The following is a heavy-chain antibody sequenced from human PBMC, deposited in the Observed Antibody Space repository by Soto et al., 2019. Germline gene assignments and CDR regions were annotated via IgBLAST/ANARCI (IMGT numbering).Heavy chain of an antibody. CDR1: GFTFSNYA. V-gene: IGHV3-30-3*01. Sequence: GGSLRLSCAASGFTFSNYAMNWVRQAPGKGLEWVALISYDGSNKYYADSVKGRFTISRDSSKNTLYLQMNSLRAADTAVYYCGRCTSTICDLGSDYWRQVTLLTV. CDR2: ISYDGSNK. J-gene: IGHJ4*02. CDR3: GRCTSTICDLGSDY. D-gene: IGHD2-2*01.